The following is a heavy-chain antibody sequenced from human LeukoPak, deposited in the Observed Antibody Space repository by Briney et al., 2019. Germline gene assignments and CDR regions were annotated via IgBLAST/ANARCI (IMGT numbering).Heavy chain of an antibody. V-gene: IGHV1-18*01. J-gene: IGHJ3*02. D-gene: IGHD3-22*01. CDR1: GYRFTSYG. Sequence: ASVKVSCKASGYRFTSYGISWVRQAPGQGLEWMGWISGYNGNTNYEQKIQGRVTMTTDTSTSTAYMEVRGLRSDDTAVYYCARASRVYYDSSGYYPKDDAFDIWGQGTMVTVSS. CDR2: ISGYNGNT. CDR3: ARASRVYYDSSGYYPKDDAFDI.